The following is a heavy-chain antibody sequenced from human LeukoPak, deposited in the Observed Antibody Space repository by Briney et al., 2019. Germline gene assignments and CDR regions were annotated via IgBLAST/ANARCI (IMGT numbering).Heavy chain of an antibody. V-gene: IGHV3-23*01. CDR1: GFIFSTYA. J-gene: IGHJ4*02. Sequence: GGSLRLSCATSGFIFSTYALSWVRQAPGKGLEWASSISGSGGSTYHADSVKGRFTISRDSSKNTLYLQMNSLRAEDTAIYYCARVIRAAPGKGYFDYWAREPWSPSPQ. CDR2: ISGSGGST. D-gene: IGHD6-13*01. CDR3: ARVIRAAPGKGYFDY.